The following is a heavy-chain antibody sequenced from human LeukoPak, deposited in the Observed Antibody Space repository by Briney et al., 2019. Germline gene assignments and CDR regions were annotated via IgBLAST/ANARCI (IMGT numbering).Heavy chain of an antibody. CDR2: ISAYNGNT. Sequence: ASVKVSCKASGYTFTSYGISWVRQAPGQGLEWMGRISAYNGNTNYAQKLQGRVTMTTDTSTSTAYMELRSLRADDTAVYYCARDRASVYSSSSVDYWGQGTLVTVSS. V-gene: IGHV1-18*01. CDR1: GYTFTSYG. J-gene: IGHJ4*02. CDR3: ARDRASVYSSSSVDY. D-gene: IGHD6-6*01.